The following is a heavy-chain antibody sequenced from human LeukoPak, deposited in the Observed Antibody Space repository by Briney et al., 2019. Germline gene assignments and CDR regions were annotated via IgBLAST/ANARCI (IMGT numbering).Heavy chain of an antibody. D-gene: IGHD4-17*01. Sequence: GSLRLSCAASGFTFRSYWMSWVRQAPGKGLEWVANINQDGSEKNYVDSVKGRFTIFRDNPKNSLYLEMDSLRVEDTAVYYCAREYDYGDPGIDYWGQGALVTVSS. CDR1: GFTFRSYW. CDR2: INQDGSEK. CDR3: AREYDYGDPGIDY. V-gene: IGHV3-7*01. J-gene: IGHJ4*02.